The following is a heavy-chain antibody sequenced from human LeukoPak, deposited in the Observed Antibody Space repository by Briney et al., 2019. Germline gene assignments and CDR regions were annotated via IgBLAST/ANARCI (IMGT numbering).Heavy chain of an antibody. CDR2: IYYSGST. D-gene: IGHD3-22*01. Sequence: NPSQTLSLTCTVSGGSISSGGYYWSWIRQHPGEGLEWIGYIYYSGSTYYNPSLKSRVTISVDTSKNQFSLKLSSVTAADTAVYYCARDRGSLYYDSSGPYLFQHWGQGTLVTVSS. J-gene: IGHJ1*01. CDR1: GGSISSGGYY. V-gene: IGHV4-31*03. CDR3: ARDRGSLYYDSSGPYLFQH.